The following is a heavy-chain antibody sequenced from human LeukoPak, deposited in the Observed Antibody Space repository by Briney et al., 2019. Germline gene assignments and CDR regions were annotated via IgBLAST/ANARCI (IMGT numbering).Heavy chain of an antibody. V-gene: IGHV3-48*03. CDR2: ISSSSTKI. CDR3: ARGGTEELGY. J-gene: IGHJ4*02. Sequence: PGGSLRLSCAASGFTFSNYEMDWVRQAPGKGLEWVSYISSSSTKIYYAESVKGRFTVSRDNAKSTLYLQMNSLTVEDTALYYCARGGTEELGYWGQGTLVTVSS. CDR1: GFTFSNYE. D-gene: IGHD7-27*01.